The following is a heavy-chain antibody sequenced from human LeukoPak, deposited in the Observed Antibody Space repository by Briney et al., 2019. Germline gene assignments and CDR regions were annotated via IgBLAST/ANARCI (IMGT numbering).Heavy chain of an antibody. CDR2: IGSSSSTI. J-gene: IGHJ4*02. Sequence: GGSLRLSCAASGFTFSSYSMNWVRQAPGKGLEWVSYIGSSSSTIYYADSVKGRFTISRDNAKNSLYLQMNSLRAEDTAVYYCARDPSCSSTSCSVSYFDYWGQGTLVTVSS. D-gene: IGHD2-2*01. V-gene: IGHV3-48*04. CDR1: GFTFSSYS. CDR3: ARDPSCSSTSCSVSYFDY.